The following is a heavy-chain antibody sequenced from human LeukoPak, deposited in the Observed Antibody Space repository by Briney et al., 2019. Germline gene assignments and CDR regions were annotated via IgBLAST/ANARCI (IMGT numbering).Heavy chain of an antibody. CDR3: ARTLFQFLYRWFDP. CDR1: GFSLSSSGEG. J-gene: IGHJ5*02. V-gene: IGHV2-5*02. D-gene: IGHD2-21*01. Sequence: SGPTLVKPPQTLTLTCSLSGFSLSSSGEGVGWIRQPPGKALERLALIYWDGNKEYNPSIKDRLTITRDTSGNQVVLRVTNVDPVDTATYYCARTLFQFLYRWFDPWGQGTLVTVSA. CDR2: IYWDGNK.